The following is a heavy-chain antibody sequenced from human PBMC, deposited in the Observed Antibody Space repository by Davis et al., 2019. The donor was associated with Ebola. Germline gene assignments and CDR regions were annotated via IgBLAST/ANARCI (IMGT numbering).Heavy chain of an antibody. CDR2: MSGDHLYT. Sequence: GGSLRLSCEASGFTFTDYYMTWIRQAPGKGLEWVSYMSGDHLYTNYADSVRGRFTISRDDAKNTLYLQMNGLRVEDTAIYYCAKDTANIWFDIWGQGTMVTVSS. D-gene: IGHD2-15*01. J-gene: IGHJ3*02. CDR3: AKDTANIWFDI. CDR1: GFTFTDYY. V-gene: IGHV3-11*03.